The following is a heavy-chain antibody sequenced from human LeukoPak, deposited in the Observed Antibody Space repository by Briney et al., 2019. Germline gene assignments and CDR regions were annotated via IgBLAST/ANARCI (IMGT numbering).Heavy chain of an antibody. Sequence: ASVKVSCKASGYTFTGHYMHWVRQAPGQGLEWMGWINPNSGGTNYAQKFQGRVTMTTDTSISTAYMEVSRLRSDDTAVYYCARDRGLDIAAAGKFRHYYYYMDVWGKGTTVTVSS. CDR2: INPNSGGT. J-gene: IGHJ6*03. CDR1: GYTFTGHY. V-gene: IGHV1-2*02. D-gene: IGHD6-13*01. CDR3: ARDRGLDIAAAGKFRHYYYYMDV.